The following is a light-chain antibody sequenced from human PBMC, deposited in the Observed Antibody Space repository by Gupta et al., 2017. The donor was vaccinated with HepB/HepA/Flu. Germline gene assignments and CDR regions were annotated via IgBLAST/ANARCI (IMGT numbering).Light chain of an antibody. CDR2: DDR. CDR3: QVWDGDSDHYV. Sequence: SYVLTQPPSVPVAPGKKATITCGENNIGSKSVHWYQQKPGQAPVLVVYDDRDRPLGIPERFSGSNSGNTATLTISRVEAGDEADYYCQVWDGDSDHYVFGTGTKVTVL. CDR1: NIGSKS. V-gene: IGLV3-21*03. J-gene: IGLJ1*01.